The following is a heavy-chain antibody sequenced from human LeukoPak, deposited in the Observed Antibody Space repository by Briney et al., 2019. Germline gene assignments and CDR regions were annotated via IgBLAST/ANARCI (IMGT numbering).Heavy chain of an antibody. CDR1: GFTFRNYA. CDR2: ISGSGDT. Sequence: GGSLRLSCAASGFTFRNYAMSWVRQAPGKGLEWVSLISGSGDTYYADSVKGRFTISRDNSKNTLYLQMNSLRAEDTAVYYCATAQQFSFQDWGQGTLVTVSS. D-gene: IGHD6-13*01. CDR3: ATAQQFSFQD. V-gene: IGHV3-23*01. J-gene: IGHJ1*01.